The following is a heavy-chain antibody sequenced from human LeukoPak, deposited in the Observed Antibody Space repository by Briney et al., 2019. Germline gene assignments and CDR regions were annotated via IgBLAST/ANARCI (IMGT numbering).Heavy chain of an antibody. J-gene: IGHJ5*02. Sequence: TGGSLRLSCAASGFTFSSYSMNWVRQAPGKGLEWVSSISSSSSYIYYADSVKGRFTISRDNAKNSLYLQMNSLRAEDTAVYYCARDGDYYDSSGYWTAWGQGTLVTVSS. CDR2: ISSSSSYI. V-gene: IGHV3-21*01. D-gene: IGHD3-22*01. CDR1: GFTFSSYS. CDR3: ARDGDYYDSSGYWTA.